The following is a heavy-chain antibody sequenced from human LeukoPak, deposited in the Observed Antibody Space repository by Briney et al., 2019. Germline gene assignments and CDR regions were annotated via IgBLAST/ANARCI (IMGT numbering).Heavy chain of an antibody. CDR1: GFNFTNYN. J-gene: IGHJ3*02. Sequence: GGSLRLSCAASGFNFTNYNMNWVRQAPGKGLEWVSSIHSSSGSIYYADSLKGRFTISRDNAKNSLYLHMNRLRAEDTAVYYCARDLAWDAFDIWGQGTMVTVSS. CDR2: IHSSSGSI. V-gene: IGHV3-21*01. CDR3: ARDLAWDAFDI.